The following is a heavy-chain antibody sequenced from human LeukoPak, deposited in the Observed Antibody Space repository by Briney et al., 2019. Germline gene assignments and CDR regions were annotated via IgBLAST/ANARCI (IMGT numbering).Heavy chain of an antibody. J-gene: IGHJ4*02. Sequence: PSETLSLTCTVSGGSISSYYWSWIRQPPGKGLEWIGYIYYSGSTNYNPSLKSRVTISVDTSKNQFSLKLSSVTAADTAVYYCARGGFRYFAHYDFDYWGQGTLVTVSS. CDR1: GGSISSYY. V-gene: IGHV4-59*08. CDR3: ARGGFRYFAHYDFDY. D-gene: IGHD3-9*01. CDR2: IYYSGST.